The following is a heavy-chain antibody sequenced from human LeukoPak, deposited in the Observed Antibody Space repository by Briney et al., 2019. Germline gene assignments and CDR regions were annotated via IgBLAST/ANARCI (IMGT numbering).Heavy chain of an antibody. CDR3: ARVDFWSGYTLDY. D-gene: IGHD3-3*01. CDR1: GFTFSSYA. V-gene: IGHV3-7*01. CDR2: IKQDGSEK. Sequence: RPGGSLRLSCAASGFTFSSYAMSWVRQAPGKGLEWVANIKQDGSEKYYVDSVKGRFTISRDNAKKSMYLQMNSLGAEDTAVYYCARVDFWSGYTLDYWGQGTLVTVSS. J-gene: IGHJ4*02.